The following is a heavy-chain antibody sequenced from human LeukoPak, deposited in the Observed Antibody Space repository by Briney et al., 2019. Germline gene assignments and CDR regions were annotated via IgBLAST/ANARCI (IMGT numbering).Heavy chain of an antibody. CDR1: GGSISSSRYY. V-gene: IGHV4-39*07. CDR2: ISYSGST. CDR3: ARSNRGYSYGFYFDY. Sequence: SETLSLTCTVSGGSISSSRYYWGWIRQPPGKGLEWIGSISYSGSTNYNPSVKSRVTISVDTSKNQFSLKLSSVTAADTAVYYCARSNRGYSYGFYFDYWGQGTLVAVSS. D-gene: IGHD5-18*01. J-gene: IGHJ4*02.